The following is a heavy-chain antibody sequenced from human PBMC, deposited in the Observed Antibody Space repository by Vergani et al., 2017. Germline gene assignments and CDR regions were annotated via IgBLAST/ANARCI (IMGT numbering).Heavy chain of an antibody. J-gene: IGHJ4*02. CDR1: GFTFSSYW. Sequence: EVQLVESGGGLVQPGGSLRLSCAASGFTFSSYWMSWVRQAPGKGLEWVANIKQDGSEKYYVDSVKGRFTISRDNAKNSLYLQMNSLRAEDTAVYYCARSARNYDFWSGYYRYWGQGTLVTVSS. CDR2: IKQDGSEK. V-gene: IGHV3-7*01. CDR3: ARSARNYDFWSGYYRY. D-gene: IGHD3-3*01.